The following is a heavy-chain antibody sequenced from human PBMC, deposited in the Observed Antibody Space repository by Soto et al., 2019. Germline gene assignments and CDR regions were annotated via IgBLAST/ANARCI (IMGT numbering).Heavy chain of an antibody. J-gene: IGHJ5*02. CDR2: IIPMFGTA. V-gene: IGHV1-69*12. CDR3: ATGPFRFLEGTQSYNWFDP. CDR1: GGTFSSCA. D-gene: IGHD3-3*01. Sequence: QVQLVQSGTEVKWTGSSVNVSCKASGGTFSSCAVSWVRQAPGQGLEWMGGIIPMFGTANYAPNFQDRVTITADASTSIAYMDLSRLRSEDTAVYYCATGPFRFLEGTQSYNWFDPWGQGTLVIVTS.